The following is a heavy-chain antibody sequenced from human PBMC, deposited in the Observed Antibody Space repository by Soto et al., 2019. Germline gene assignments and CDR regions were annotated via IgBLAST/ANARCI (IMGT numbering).Heavy chain of an antibody. CDR1: GFSLTTLGVG. CDR3: AHRDPWLGPHFDY. V-gene: IGHV2-5*02. Sequence: QITLKESGPTLVNPTQTLTLTCTFSGFSLTTLGVGVAWIRQPPGKALEWLALIYSDDDRRYSPSLKNRLTIAKDTSKTQVVLTMTDMDPMDTGTYYCAHRDPWLGPHFDYWGQGTLVTVPS. J-gene: IGHJ4*02. D-gene: IGHD6-19*01. CDR2: IYSDDDR.